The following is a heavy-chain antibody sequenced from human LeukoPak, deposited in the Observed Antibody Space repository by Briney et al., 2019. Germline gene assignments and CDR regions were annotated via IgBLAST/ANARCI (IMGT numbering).Heavy chain of an antibody. V-gene: IGHV3-48*01. CDR3: ARVYYDFWSVSFYFDP. D-gene: IGHD3-3*01. CDR2: ISSSSSTI. Sequence: GGSLRLSCAASGFTFSSYGMSWVRQAPGKGLEWVSYISSSSSTIYYADSVKGRFTISRDNAKNSLYLQMNSLRAEDTAVYYCARVYYDFWSVSFYFDPWGQGTLVTVSS. CDR1: GFTFSSYG. J-gene: IGHJ5*02.